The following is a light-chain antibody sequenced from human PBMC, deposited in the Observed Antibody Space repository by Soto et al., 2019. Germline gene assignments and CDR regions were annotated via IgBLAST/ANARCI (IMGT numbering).Light chain of an antibody. Sequence: EIVLTQSPGTLSLSPGERATLSCRASQRVGSYCAWYQQKPGQKPRLLIFDISRRATGIPARFTGSGSGTDFALTISSLEPEDSAVYYCQQRTSWPWTFGQGTKVDI. V-gene: IGKV3-11*01. CDR2: DIS. CDR1: QRVGSY. CDR3: QQRTSWPWT. J-gene: IGKJ1*01.